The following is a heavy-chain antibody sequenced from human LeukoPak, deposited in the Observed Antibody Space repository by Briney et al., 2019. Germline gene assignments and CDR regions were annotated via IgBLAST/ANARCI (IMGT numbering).Heavy chain of an antibody. CDR3: AKDIRVYAWRLDGDY. CDR1: GFTFSSYA. D-gene: IGHD2-8*01. Sequence: PGRSLRLSCAASGFTFSSYAMSWVRQAPGKGLEWVSAISGSGGSTYYADSVKGRFTISRDNSKNTLYLQMNSLRAEDTAVYYCAKDIRVYAWRLDGDYWGQGTLVTVSS. V-gene: IGHV3-23*01. J-gene: IGHJ4*02. CDR2: ISGSGGST.